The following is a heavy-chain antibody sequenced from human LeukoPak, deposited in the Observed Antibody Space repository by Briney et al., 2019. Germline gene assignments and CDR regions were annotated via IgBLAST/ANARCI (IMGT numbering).Heavy chain of an antibody. CDR2: IKQDGSEK. V-gene: IGHV3-7*04. J-gene: IGHJ4*02. CDR1: TFTFSDDY. D-gene: IGHD6-13*01. Sequence: GGSLRLSCTASTFTFSDDYMGWIRQAPGKGLEWVANIKQDGSEKYYVDSVKGRFTISRDNAKNSLYLQMNSLRVEDTAVYYCARDGQQLGFWGQGTLVIVSS. CDR3: ARDGQQLGF.